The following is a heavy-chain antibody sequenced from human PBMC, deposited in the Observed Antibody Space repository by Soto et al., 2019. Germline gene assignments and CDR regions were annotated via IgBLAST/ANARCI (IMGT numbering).Heavy chain of an antibody. V-gene: IGHV3-11*01. J-gene: IGHJ3*02. Sequence: GGSLRLSCAASGFTFSDYYMTWIRQAPGKGLEWVSYISSSGTGIYYPDSMKGRFTISRDNAKKSLYLQTSSLRAEDTAVYYCARAYSDAFDIWGQGTMVT. D-gene: IGHD2-15*01. CDR2: ISSSGTGI. CDR1: GFTFSDYY. CDR3: ARAYSDAFDI.